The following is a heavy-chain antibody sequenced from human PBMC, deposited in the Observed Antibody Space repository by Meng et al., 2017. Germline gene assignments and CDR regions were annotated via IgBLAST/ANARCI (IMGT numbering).Heavy chain of an antibody. CDR3: VTYWGSDRSSCFDC. D-gene: IGHD7-27*01. CDR2: INEDGSHK. J-gene: IGHJ4*02. V-gene: IGHV3-7*01. CDR1: GFTLSRYW. Sequence: GGSLRLSCAASGFTLSRYWMSWVRQVPGKGLEWVANINEDGSHKNYVDSLKGRFTISRDNAENSLYLQMNSLRAEDTAIYYCVTYWGSDRSSCFDCWGRGTLVTVSS.